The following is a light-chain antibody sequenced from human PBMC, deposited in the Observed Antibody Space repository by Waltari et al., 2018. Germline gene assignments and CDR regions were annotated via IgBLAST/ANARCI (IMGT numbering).Light chain of an antibody. Sequence: SYELTQPPSVSVSPGQTARITCSGDALPEQYAFWYQQKPGQAPVLVINIDSDRPSGIPERFPGSSSGTTVTLTISGVQAEDEADYYCQSPDSSGTYWVFGGGTKLTVL. CDR2: IDS. J-gene: IGLJ2*01. CDR1: ALPEQY. CDR3: QSPDSSGTYWV. V-gene: IGLV3-25*03.